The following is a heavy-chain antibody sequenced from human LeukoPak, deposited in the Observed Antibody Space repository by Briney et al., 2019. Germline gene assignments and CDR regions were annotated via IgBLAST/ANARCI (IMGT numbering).Heavy chain of an antibody. CDR1: GFTFSSYS. V-gene: IGHV3-21*01. CDR3: AREPLAYCGGDCYVL. D-gene: IGHD2-21*02. Sequence: TGGSLRLFCAASGFTFSSYSMNWVRQAPGKGLEWVSSISSSSSYIYYADSVKGRFTISRDNAKNSLYLQMSSLRAEDTAVYYCAREPLAYCGGDCYVLWGQGTLVTVSS. J-gene: IGHJ4*02. CDR2: ISSSSSYI.